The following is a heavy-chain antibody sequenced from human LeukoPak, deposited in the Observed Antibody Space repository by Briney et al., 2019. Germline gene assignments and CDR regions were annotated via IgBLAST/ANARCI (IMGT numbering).Heavy chain of an antibody. CDR2: ISYDGSNK. V-gene: IGHV3-30*03. J-gene: IGHJ4*02. CDR3: ARDHGRDGYNFDY. Sequence: GGFLRLSCAASGFTFSSYGMHWVRQAPGKGLEWVAVISYDGSNKYYADSVKGRFTISRDNSKNTLYLQMNSLRAEDTAVYYCARDHGRDGYNFDYWGQGTLVTVSS. D-gene: IGHD5-24*01. CDR1: GFTFSSYG.